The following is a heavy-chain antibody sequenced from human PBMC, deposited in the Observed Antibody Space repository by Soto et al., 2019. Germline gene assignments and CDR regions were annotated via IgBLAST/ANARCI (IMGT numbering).Heavy chain of an antibody. Sequence: QPGGSLRLSCAASGFTFSSYGMHWVRQAPGKGLEWVAVIWYDGSNKYYADSVKGRFTISRDNSKNTLYLQMNSLRAEDTAVYYCARDCYDILTGYYYYYMDVWGKGTTVTVSS. J-gene: IGHJ6*03. CDR2: IWYDGSNK. D-gene: IGHD3-9*01. CDR3: ARDCYDILTGYYYYYMDV. CDR1: GFTFSSYG. V-gene: IGHV3-33*01.